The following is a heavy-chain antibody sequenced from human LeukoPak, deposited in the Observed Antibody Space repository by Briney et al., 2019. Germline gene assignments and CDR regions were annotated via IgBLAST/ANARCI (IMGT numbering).Heavy chain of an antibody. CDR3: ARRFDS. CDR2: ITSSSTI. Sequence: PGGSLRLSCAASGFTFSSHWMSWVRQAPGKGLEWVSHITSSSTIYYADSVKGRFTISRDNAKNSLYLQMNSLRDEDTAVYYCARRFDSWGQGTLVTVSS. V-gene: IGHV3-48*02. CDR1: GFTFSSHW. J-gene: IGHJ4*02.